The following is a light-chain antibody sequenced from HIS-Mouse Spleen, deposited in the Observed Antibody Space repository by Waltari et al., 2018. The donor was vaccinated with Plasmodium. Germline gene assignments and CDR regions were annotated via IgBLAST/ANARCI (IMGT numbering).Light chain of an antibody. CDR3: QQSYSTLLLT. Sequence: DIQMTQSPSSLSASVEDRVTITCRASQSISSYLNWYQQKPGKAPKLLIYAASSLQSGVPSRFSGSGSGTDFTLTISSLQPEDFATYYCQQSYSTLLLTFGGGTKVEIK. V-gene: IGKV1-39*01. CDR1: QSISSY. J-gene: IGKJ4*01. CDR2: AAS.